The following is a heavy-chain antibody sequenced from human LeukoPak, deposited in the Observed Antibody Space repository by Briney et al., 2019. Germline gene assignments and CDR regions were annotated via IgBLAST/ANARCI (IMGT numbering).Heavy chain of an antibody. CDR3: ARGAAAAGRIWFDP. CDR1: GGSISSSTYY. CDR2: IYYSGST. D-gene: IGHD6-13*01. V-gene: IGHV4-61*05. J-gene: IGHJ5*02. Sequence: SETLSLTCTVSGGSISSSTYYWGWIRQPPGKGLEWIGYIYYSGSTNYNPSLKSRVTISVDTSKNQFSLKLSSVTAADTAVYYCARGAAAAGRIWFDPWGQGTLVTVSS.